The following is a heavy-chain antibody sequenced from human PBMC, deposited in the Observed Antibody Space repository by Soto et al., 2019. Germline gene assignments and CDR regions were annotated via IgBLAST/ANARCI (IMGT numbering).Heavy chain of an antibody. Sequence: EVQLVESGGGLVQPGWSLRVSCAASGFTFSNYWMYWVRQAPGKGREWVSRINSAGSASSHADSVKGRLTISRDNVKNTLYLHVDSLRAEDTAVYYCARGDCVGGTCFSLAGSFYYYMDVWGKATTVSVFS. CDR1: GFTFSNYW. D-gene: IGHD2-15*01. J-gene: IGHJ6*03. V-gene: IGHV3-74*02. CDR2: INSAGSAS. CDR3: ARGDCVGGTCFSLAGSFYYYMDV.